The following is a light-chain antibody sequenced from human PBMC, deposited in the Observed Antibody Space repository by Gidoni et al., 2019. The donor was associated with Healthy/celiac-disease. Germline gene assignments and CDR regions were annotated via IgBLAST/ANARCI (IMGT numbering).Light chain of an antibody. CDR2: DVS. V-gene: IGLV2-14*03. CDR3: SSYTSSSTRV. CDR1: SSDVGCYNY. Sequence: QSALTQPASVSGSPGQSITISCTGTSSDVGCYNYVSWYQQHTGKAPNLMIYDVSNRPSGVSNRVSGSKSGNTASLTISGLQAEDEADYYCSSYTSSSTRVFGGGTKLTVL. J-gene: IGLJ3*02.